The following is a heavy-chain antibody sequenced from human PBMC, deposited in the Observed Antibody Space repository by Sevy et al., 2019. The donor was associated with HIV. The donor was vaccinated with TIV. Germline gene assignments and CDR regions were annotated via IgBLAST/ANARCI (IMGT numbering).Heavy chain of an antibody. D-gene: IGHD3-16*01. CDR1: GFAFSDSW. CDR2: IKEDGNEQ. V-gene: IGHV3-7*01. CDR3: ARGRRNWGLGGLDV. J-gene: IGHJ6*02. Sequence: GGSLRLSCAASGFAFSDSWMTWVSQAPGKGLEWVANIKEDGNEQYYVDSVKGRFTLSRDNAKMSLYLEISSLRVEDTAIYYCARGRRNWGLGGLDVWGQGTTVTVSS.